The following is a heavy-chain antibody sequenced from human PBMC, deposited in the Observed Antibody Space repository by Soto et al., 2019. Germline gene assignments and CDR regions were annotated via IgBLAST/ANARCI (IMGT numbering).Heavy chain of an antibody. CDR1: GGSISSSSYY. CDR2: IYYSGST. V-gene: IGHV4-39*01. J-gene: IGHJ6*02. CDR3: ARRAVATIRYYGMDV. Sequence: SETLSLTCTVSGGSISSSSYYWGWIRQPPGKGLEWIGSIYYSGSTYYNPSLESRVTISVDTSKNQFSLKLSSVTAADTAVYYCARRAVATIRYYGMDVWGQGTTVTVSS. D-gene: IGHD5-12*01.